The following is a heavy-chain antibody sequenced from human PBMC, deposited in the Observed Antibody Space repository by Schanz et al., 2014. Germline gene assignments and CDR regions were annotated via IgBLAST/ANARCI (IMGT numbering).Heavy chain of an antibody. J-gene: IGHJ6*02. CDR3: AKDDTQVNGMDV. CDR2: ISYDGRNK. Sequence: QVQLVESGGGVVQPGRSLRLSCAASGFTFSGYGMHWVRQAPGKGLEWVAIISYDGRNKNYADSVKGRFTISRDNSKNTLHLQMNSLRVEDTAVYYCAKDDTQVNGMDVWGQGTTVTVSS. V-gene: IGHV3-30*18. CDR1: GFTFSGYG.